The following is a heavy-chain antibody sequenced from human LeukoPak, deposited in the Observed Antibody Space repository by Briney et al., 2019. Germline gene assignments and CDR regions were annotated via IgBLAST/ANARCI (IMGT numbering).Heavy chain of an antibody. Sequence: SETLSLTCTVSGGSISSYYWSWIRQPPGKGLEWIGYIYYSGSTNYNPSLKSRVTISVDTSKNQFSLKLSSVTAADTAVYYCARVSYYDSSGYPGDAFDIWGQGTMVTVSS. J-gene: IGHJ3*02. CDR3: ARVSYYDSSGYPGDAFDI. V-gene: IGHV4-59*08. D-gene: IGHD3-22*01. CDR1: GGSISSYY. CDR2: IYYSGST.